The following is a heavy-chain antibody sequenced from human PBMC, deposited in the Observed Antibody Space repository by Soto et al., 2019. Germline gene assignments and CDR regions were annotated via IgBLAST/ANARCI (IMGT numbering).Heavy chain of an antibody. Sequence: QVRLQQWGAGLLKPSETLSLTCAVYGGSFSGYYWSWIRQPPGKGLEWIGEINHSGSTNYNPSLKSRVTISVDTSKNQFSLKLSSVTAADTAVYYCARGRGPRSGWYNYWGQGTLVTVSS. CDR1: GGSFSGYY. V-gene: IGHV4-34*01. CDR2: INHSGST. D-gene: IGHD6-19*01. J-gene: IGHJ4*02. CDR3: ARGRGPRSGWYNY.